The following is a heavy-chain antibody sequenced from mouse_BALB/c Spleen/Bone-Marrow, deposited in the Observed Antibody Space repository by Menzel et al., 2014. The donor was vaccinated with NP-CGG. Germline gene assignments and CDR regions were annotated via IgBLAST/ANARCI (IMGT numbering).Heavy chain of an antibody. J-gene: IGHJ1*01. CDR2: INPSNGGT. CDR3: TRSNYGYWYFDV. Sequence: VQLQESGAELVKPGASVKLSCKASGYTFSSYYMYWVKQRPGQGLEWIGEINPSNGGTKFNEKFKSGATLTVDKSSSTAYMQLSSLTSEDSAVYYCTRSNYGYWYFDVWGAGTTVTVSS. CDR1: GYTFSSYY. V-gene: IGHV1S81*02. D-gene: IGHD1-1*01.